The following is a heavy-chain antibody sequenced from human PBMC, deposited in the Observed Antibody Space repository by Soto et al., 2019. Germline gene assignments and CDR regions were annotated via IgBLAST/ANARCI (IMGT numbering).Heavy chain of an antibody. CDR3: ARAMCFGGSCYLEV. V-gene: IGHV1-69*02. CDR2: IAPIINIP. Sequence: QVQLVQSGVEVKKPGSSVKVSCKASGGTFSTYTISWVRQAPGQGLEWMGRIAPIINIPDYSQKFQGRVTITADKSTTTAYMELSSLRSEDTAVYYCARAMCFGGSCYLEVWGQGTLVTVSS. CDR1: GGTFSTYT. J-gene: IGHJ4*02. D-gene: IGHD2-15*01.